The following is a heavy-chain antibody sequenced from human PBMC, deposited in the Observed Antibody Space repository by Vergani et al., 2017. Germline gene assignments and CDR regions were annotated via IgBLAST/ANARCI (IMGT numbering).Heavy chain of an antibody. CDR3: AKDRNRYCSSTSCYDAFDI. J-gene: IGHJ3*02. Sequence: EVQLLQSGGGVIQPGGSVRLSCAASGFTFSACPMTWVRQAPGKGLEWVSYISSSSSTIYYADSVKGRFTISRDNSKNMLYLQMNSLRAEDTAVYYCAKDRNRYCSSTSCYDAFDIWGQGTMVTVSS. CDR2: ISSSSSTI. CDR1: GFTFSACP. D-gene: IGHD2-2*01. V-gene: IGHV3-48*01.